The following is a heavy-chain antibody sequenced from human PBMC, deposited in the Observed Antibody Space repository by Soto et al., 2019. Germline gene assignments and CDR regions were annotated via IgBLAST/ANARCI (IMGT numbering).Heavy chain of an antibody. CDR2: INSDGSTT. CDR1: GFSFSNNW. J-gene: IGHJ3*01. Sequence: GGSLRLFCAASGFSFSNNWMHWVRQAPGKGLVWVSRINSDGSTTNYADSVKGRFAISRDNAKNTLYLQMNSLRAEDTAVYYCARSHYFDSGTYACDVWGQGTLVTVSS. V-gene: IGHV3-74*01. CDR3: ARSHYFDSGTYACDV. D-gene: IGHD3-10*01.